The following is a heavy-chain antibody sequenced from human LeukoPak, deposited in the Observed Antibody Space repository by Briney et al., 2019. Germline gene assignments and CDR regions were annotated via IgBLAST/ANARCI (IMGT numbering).Heavy chain of an antibody. CDR1: GFTVSSNY. CDR2: IYSGGRT. D-gene: IGHD3-10*01. CDR3: ARVYYGSGSLYYYYYYMDV. J-gene: IGHJ6*03. Sequence: PGGSLRLSCAASGFTVSSNYMSWVRQAPGKGLEWVSVIYSGGRTYYADSVKGRFTISKDNSKNTLYLQMNSLRAEDTAVYYRARVYYGSGSLYYYYYYMDVWGKGTTVTISS. V-gene: IGHV3-53*01.